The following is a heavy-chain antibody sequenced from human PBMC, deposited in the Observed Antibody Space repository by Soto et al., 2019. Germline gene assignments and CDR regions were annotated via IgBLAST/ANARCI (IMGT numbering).Heavy chain of an antibody. J-gene: IGHJ6*03. CDR3: ARGVEEDSRSGSYGYLDV. CDR1: GYTFSSFD. CDR2: MTPNSGHT. Sequence: QVQLVQSGAEVRKPGASVKVACKASGYTFSSFDINWVRQAAGHGLEWMGWMTPNSGHTGYAQKFEGRVNMNRNTSTSTVYMELSSLTYKDTAVYYCARGVEEDSRSGSYGYLDVGGSGTTVTGSS. D-gene: IGHD3-10*01. V-gene: IGHV1-8*01.